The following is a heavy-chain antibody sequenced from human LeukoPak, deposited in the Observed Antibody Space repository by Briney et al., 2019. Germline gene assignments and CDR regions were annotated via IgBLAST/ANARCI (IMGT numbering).Heavy chain of an antibody. CDR3: AKAVIGYGTNEFDY. CDR1: GFTFDDYA. CDR2: ISRNSGSI. D-gene: IGHD3-22*01. Sequence: GGSLRLSCAASGFTFDDYAMHWVRHAPGKGLEWVSGISRNSGSIAYADSVKGRFTISRDNAKNSLYLQMNSLRAEDTALYYRAKAVIGYGTNEFDYWGQGTLVTVSS. J-gene: IGHJ4*02. V-gene: IGHV3-9*01.